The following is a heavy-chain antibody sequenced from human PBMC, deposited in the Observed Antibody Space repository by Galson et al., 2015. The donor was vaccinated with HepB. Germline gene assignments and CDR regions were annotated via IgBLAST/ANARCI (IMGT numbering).Heavy chain of an antibody. CDR2: TYYRSKWYN. J-gene: IGHJ4*02. D-gene: IGHD3-3*01. CDR1: GDSVSSNSAA. V-gene: IGHV6-1*01. Sequence: CAISGDSVSSNSAAWNWIRQSPSRGLEWLGRTYYRSKWYNDYAVSVKSRITINPDTSKNQFSLQLNSVTAADTAVYYCASPLVDFWSGISPFDYWGQGTLVTVSS. CDR3: ASPLVDFWSGISPFDY.